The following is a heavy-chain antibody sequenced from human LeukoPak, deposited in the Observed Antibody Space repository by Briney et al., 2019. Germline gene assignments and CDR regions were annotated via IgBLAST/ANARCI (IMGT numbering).Heavy chain of an antibody. D-gene: IGHD6-13*01. CDR3: ARNLIPEQLVMNF. CDR1: GGSISSSSYY. CDR2: IYYSGST. V-gene: IGHV4-39*01. J-gene: IGHJ4*02. Sequence: SETLSLTCTVSGGSISSSSYYWGWIRQPPGKGLEWIGSIYYSGSTYYNPSLKSRVTISVDTSKNQFSLKLSSVTAADTAVYYCARNLIPEQLVMNFWGQGTLVTVSS.